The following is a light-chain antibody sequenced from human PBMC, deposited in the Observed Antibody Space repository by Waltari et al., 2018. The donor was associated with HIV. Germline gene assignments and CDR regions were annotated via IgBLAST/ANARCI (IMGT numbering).Light chain of an antibody. CDR1: SSDVGGYNY. V-gene: IGLV2-8*01. Sequence: QSALTQPPSASGSPGQSVTISCTGTSSDVGGYNYVSWYQHHPGKAPKLMIYEFSKRHSGVPDRFSGSKSGSTASLTVCGLQAEDEADYDCSSYAGSNNRWVFGGGTKLTAL. CDR2: EFS. J-gene: IGLJ3*02. CDR3: SSYAGSNNRWV.